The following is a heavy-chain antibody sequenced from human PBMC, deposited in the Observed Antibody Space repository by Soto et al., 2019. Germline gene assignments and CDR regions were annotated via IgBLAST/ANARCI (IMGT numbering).Heavy chain of an antibody. Sequence: PETLSLISGVYGRSFSGYYWSCIRQPPGKGLEWIGEINHSGSTNYNPSLKSRVTISVDTSKNQFSLKLSSVTAADTAVYYCARANYYINDAFAIWGHGTMVPVAS. V-gene: IGHV4-34*01. CDR1: GRSFSGYY. CDR3: ARANYYINDAFAI. J-gene: IGHJ3*02. CDR2: INHSGST. D-gene: IGHD3-22*01.